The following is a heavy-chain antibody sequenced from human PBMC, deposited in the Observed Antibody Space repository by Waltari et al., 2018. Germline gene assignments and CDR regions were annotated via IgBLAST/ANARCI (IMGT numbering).Heavy chain of an antibody. CDR1: VFTFGGFW. Sequence: EVQLVESGGDLVQPGGSLRLSCAAAVFTFGGFWVSWVRQDPGKGLEWVANIKHDGFEKYSVDSVKGRFTISRDNAKNSLYLVMNSLRAEDTAVYFCAREGLVHAFDFWGQGTMVTVSS. CDR2: IKHDGFEK. V-gene: IGHV3-7*01. J-gene: IGHJ3*01. CDR3: AREGLVHAFDF. D-gene: IGHD4-17*01.